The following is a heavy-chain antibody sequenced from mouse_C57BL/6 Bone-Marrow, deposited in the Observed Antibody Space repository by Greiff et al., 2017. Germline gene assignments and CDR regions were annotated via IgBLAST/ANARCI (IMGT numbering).Heavy chain of an antibody. CDR2: INPGSGGT. Sequence: VKLQQSGAELVRPGTSVKVSCKASGYAFTNYLIEWVKQRPGQGLEWIGVINPGSGGTNYNEKFKGKATLTADKSSSTAYMQLSSLTSEDSAVYFCARGLIYYYGSGGYWGQGTTLTVSS. V-gene: IGHV1-54*01. J-gene: IGHJ2*01. D-gene: IGHD1-1*01. CDR3: ARGLIYYYGSGGY. CDR1: GYAFTNYL.